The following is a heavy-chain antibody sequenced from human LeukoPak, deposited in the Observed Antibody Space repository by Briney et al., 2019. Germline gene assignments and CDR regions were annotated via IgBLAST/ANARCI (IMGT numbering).Heavy chain of an antibody. D-gene: IGHD2-15*01. CDR2: ISWSSNDK. Sequence: PGRSLRLSCAASGFTFDDYGMHWVRQAPGKGLEWVSGISWSSNDKDYADSVKGRFTISRDNAKNSLYLQMNSLRAEDTALYYCEKGGAGSCYSNFEFWGQGILVTVSS. V-gene: IGHV3-9*01. CDR1: GFTFDDYG. J-gene: IGHJ4*02. CDR3: EKGGAGSCYSNFEF.